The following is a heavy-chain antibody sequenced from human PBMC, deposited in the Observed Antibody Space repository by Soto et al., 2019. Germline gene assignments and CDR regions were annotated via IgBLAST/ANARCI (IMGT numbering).Heavy chain of an antibody. CDR2: TYYRSIWQT. D-gene: IGHD6-6*01. V-gene: IGHV6-1*01. CDR1: GASVFSNVAF. CDR3: ARLVGNSWLDH. J-gene: IGHJ5*02. Sequence: QVQLQQSGPGLVKPWQTLSLTFAISGASVFSNVAFWNWIRQSPSRGLEWLGRTYYRSIWQTEYAVSVKGRMTINPDASKNQFSLQLNSVTPEDTAMYYCARLVGNSWLDHWGQGTLVTVSA.